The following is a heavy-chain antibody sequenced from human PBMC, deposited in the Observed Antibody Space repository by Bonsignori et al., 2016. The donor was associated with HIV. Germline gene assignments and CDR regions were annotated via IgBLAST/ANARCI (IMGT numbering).Heavy chain of an antibody. CDR2: INPGDGNA. Sequence: ASVKVSCKASGYSFNGYYIHWVRQAPGQGLEWMGIINPGDGNARKAQKFQGRLTMTRDRSTKTVYMELTRLRSGDTAVYFCAREWGITMTTPGPLDFWGQGTMVTVSS. D-gene: IGHD3-22*01. V-gene: IGHV1-46*02. J-gene: IGHJ3*01. CDR1: GYSFNGYY. CDR3: AREWGITMTTPGPLDF.